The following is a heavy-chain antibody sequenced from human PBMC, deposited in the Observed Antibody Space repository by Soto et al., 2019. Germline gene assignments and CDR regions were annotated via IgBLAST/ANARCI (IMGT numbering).Heavy chain of an antibody. D-gene: IGHD2-15*01. V-gene: IGHV6-1*01. J-gene: IGHJ6*03. CDR3: ARAPEGCSGGSCDYYYYMDV. CDR2: TYYRSKWYN. Sequence: PSQTLSLTCAISGDSVPSNSAAWNWIRQSPSRGLEWLGRTYYRSKWYNDYAVSVKSRITINPDTSKNQFSLQLNSVTPEDTAVYYCARAPEGCSGGSCDYYYYMDVWGKGTTVTVSS. CDR1: GDSVPSNSAA.